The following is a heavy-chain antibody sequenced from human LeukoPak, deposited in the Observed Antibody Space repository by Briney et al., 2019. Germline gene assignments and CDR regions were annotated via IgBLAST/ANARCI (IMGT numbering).Heavy chain of an antibody. J-gene: IGHJ5*02. CDR2: IIPIFGTA. CDR1: GGTFSSYA. CDR3: ARDRVDIVAKNSWFDP. D-gene: IGHD5-12*01. Sequence: GASVKVSCKASGGTFSSYAISWVRQAPGQGLEWMGGIIPIFGTANYAQKFQGRVTITADESTSTAYMELSSLRSEDTAVYYCARDRVDIVAKNSWFDPWGQGTLVTVSS. V-gene: IGHV1-69*13.